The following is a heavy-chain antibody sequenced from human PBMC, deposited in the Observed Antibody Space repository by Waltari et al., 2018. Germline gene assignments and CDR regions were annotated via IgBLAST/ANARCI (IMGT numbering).Heavy chain of an antibody. CDR2: INPYNGDT. V-gene: IGHV1-18*01. CDR3: ARDDVNRSNFGGF. D-gene: IGHD3-16*01. CDR1: GSIFSNYV. Sequence: QLVQSGAEVKKPGASVKVSCKASGSIFSNYVITWVRKAPGHGLEWMGWINPYNGDTKYEQNLQGRVTMTTDTSTTTAYMEIRTLRSDDTAIYYCARDDVNRSNFGGFWGQGTLVTVSS. J-gene: IGHJ4*02.